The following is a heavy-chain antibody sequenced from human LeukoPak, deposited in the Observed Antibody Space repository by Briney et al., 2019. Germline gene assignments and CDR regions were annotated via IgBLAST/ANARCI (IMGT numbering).Heavy chain of an antibody. CDR3: AKDILQAVAGTFTN. CDR2: ISYDGSNK. V-gene: IGHV3-30*18. CDR1: GFTFSSHG. Sequence: GGSLRLSCAASGFTFSSHGMHWVRQAPGKGLEWVAVISYDGSNKYYADSVKGRFTISRDNSKNTLSLQMNSLRTEDTALYYCAKDILQAVAGTFTNWGQGTLVTVSS. D-gene: IGHD6-19*01. J-gene: IGHJ4*02.